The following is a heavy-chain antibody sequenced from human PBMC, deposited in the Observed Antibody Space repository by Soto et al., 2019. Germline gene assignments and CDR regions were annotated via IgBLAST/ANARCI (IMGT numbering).Heavy chain of an antibody. Sequence: QVQLQQWGAGLLKPSETLSLTCAVYGGSFSVYYWSWIRQPQGKGLEWIGEINHSGSTNYNPSLKSQDTISVDTSKNQFSLKLSSVTAADTAVYYCARRAGQWLTRGWFDPWGQGTLVTVSS. D-gene: IGHD6-19*01. CDR3: ARRAGQWLTRGWFDP. V-gene: IGHV4-34*01. J-gene: IGHJ5*02. CDR2: INHSGST. CDR1: GGSFSVYY.